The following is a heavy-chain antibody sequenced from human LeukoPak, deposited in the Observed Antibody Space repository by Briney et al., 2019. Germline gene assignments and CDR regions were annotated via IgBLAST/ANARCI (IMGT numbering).Heavy chain of an antibody. CDR2: INPNSGGT. Sequence: GASVTVSCRASGYTFTGYYMHWVRQAPGQGLEWMGWINPNSGGTNYAQKFQGRVTMTRDTSISTAYMEMSRLRSDDTAVYYCARDQKLVTTTLWNSGFDPWGQGTLVTVSS. CDR3: ARDQKLVTTTLWNSGFDP. CDR1: GYTFTGYY. V-gene: IGHV1-2*02. J-gene: IGHJ5*02. D-gene: IGHD4-11*01.